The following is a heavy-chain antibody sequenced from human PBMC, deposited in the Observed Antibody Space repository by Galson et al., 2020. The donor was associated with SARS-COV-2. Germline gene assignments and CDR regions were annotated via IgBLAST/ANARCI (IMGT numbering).Heavy chain of an antibody. CDR2: IYPGDSDT. CDR3: ARLVTIFGVHNYGMDV. Sequence: GESLKISCKGSGYSFTSYWIGWVRQMPGKGLEWMGIIYPGDSDTRYSPSFQGQVTISADKSISTAYLQWSSLKASDTAMYYCARLVTIFGVHNYGMDVWGQGTTVTVSS. D-gene: IGHD3-3*01. J-gene: IGHJ6*02. V-gene: IGHV5-51*01. CDR1: GYSFTSYW.